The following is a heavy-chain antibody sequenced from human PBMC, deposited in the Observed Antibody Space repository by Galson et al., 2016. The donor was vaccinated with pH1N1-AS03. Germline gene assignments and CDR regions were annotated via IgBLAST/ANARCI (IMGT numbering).Heavy chain of an antibody. CDR2: INPKSGVT. J-gene: IGHJ6*02. CDR1: GYTFTGFS. V-gene: IGHV1-2*04. Sequence: SVKVSCKASGYTFTGFSINWVRQAPGQGLELMGWINPKSGVTNYAQKFQAWVTMTRDTSSSTAYMELSGLKSDDTAVYYCARDPRGPCTSSTCPTAYYFGMAGWGQGTTVIVSS. CDR3: ARDPRGPCTSSTCPTAYYFGMAG. D-gene: IGHD2-2*01.